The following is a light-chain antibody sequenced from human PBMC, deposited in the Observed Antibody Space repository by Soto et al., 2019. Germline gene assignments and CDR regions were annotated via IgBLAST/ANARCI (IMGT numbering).Light chain of an antibody. CDR1: SSDVGGYDY. V-gene: IGLV2-11*01. Sequence: QSAPTQPRSVSGSPGQSVTISCTGTSSDVGGYDYVSWYQQSPVKAPKLMIYDVSERPSGVPDRFSGSKSGNTASLTISGLQAEDEADYYCCSYAGTYTPVVFGGGTKLTVL. CDR3: CSYAGTYTPVV. J-gene: IGLJ2*01. CDR2: DVS.